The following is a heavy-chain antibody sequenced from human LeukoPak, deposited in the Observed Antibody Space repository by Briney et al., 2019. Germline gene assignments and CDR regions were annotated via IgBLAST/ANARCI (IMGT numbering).Heavy chain of an antibody. CDR1: GFTFSSYA. J-gene: IGHJ4*02. CDR2: ISGSGGST. Sequence: QTGGSLRLSCAASGFTFSSYAMSWVRQAPGKGLEWVSAISGSGGSTYYADSVKGRFTTSRDKSKNTLYLQMNSLRAEDTAVYYCAKKPAYYYGSGSYYYFDYWGQGTLVTVSS. D-gene: IGHD3-10*01. V-gene: IGHV3-23*01. CDR3: AKKPAYYYGSGSYYYFDY.